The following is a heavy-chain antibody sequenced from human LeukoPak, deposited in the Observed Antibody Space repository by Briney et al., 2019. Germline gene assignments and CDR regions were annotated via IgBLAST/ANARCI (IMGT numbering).Heavy chain of an antibody. D-gene: IGHD6-13*01. CDR2: INPNSGGT. V-gene: IGHV1-2*02. Sequence: GASVKVSCKASGYIFIGYYMHWVRQAPGQGLEWMGWINPNSGGTNYAQKFQGRVTMTRDTSISTAYMELSRLRSDDTAVYYCARDHNLELVFDFWGQGTLVTVSS. CDR3: ARDHNLELVFDF. CDR1: GYIFIGYY. J-gene: IGHJ4*02.